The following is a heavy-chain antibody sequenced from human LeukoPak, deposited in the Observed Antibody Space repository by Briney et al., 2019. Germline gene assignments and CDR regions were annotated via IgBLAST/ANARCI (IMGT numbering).Heavy chain of an antibody. J-gene: IGHJ4*02. CDR3: ARGPDDQTEYCSGGSCPFDY. V-gene: IGHV4-34*01. D-gene: IGHD2-15*01. CDR2: INHSGST. Sequence: SETLSLTCAVYGGSFSGYYWSWIRQPPGKGLEWIGEINHSGSTNYNPSLKSRVTISVDTSKNQFSLKLSSVTAADTAVYYCARGPDDQTEYCSGGSCPFDYWGQGTLVTVSS. CDR1: GGSFSGYY.